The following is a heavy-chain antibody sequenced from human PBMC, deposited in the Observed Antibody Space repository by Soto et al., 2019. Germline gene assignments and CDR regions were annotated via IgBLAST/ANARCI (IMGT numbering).Heavy chain of an antibody. Sequence: QVQLVQSGAEMKKPGASVKVSCKASGYTFTTYFIHWVRQAPGQGLEWMGIVRPSGGNTAYAQRFQGRLTMTRDTSTSTVYMELSSLRSDDTAVYYCARDGSAWDFDYWGLGTLVTVSS. CDR1: GYTFTTYF. D-gene: IGHD6-19*01. J-gene: IGHJ4*02. CDR2: VRPSGGNT. V-gene: IGHV1-46*01. CDR3: ARDGSAWDFDY.